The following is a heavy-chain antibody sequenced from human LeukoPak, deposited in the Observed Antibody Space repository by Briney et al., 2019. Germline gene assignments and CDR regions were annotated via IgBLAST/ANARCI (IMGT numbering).Heavy chain of an antibody. CDR2: ISYDGSNK. CDR1: GFTFSSYG. D-gene: IGHD4-17*01. Sequence: GGSLRLSCAASGFTFSSYGMHWVRQAPGKGLEWVAVISYDGSNKYYADSVKGRFTISRDNSKNTLYLQMNSLRAEDTAVYYCANDYGDYIFDYWGQGTLVTVS. V-gene: IGHV3-30*18. J-gene: IGHJ4*02. CDR3: ANDYGDYIFDY.